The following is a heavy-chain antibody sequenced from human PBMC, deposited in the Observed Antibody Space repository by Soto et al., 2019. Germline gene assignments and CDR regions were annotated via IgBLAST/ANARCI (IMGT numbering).Heavy chain of an antibody. J-gene: IGHJ4*02. CDR3: AKASGASHSPIDS. CDR2: ISGSGDST. CDR1: GFTFRGYA. D-gene: IGHD2-8*02. V-gene: IGHV3-23*01. Sequence: EEQLLESGGGLAQPGGSLRLSCAASGFTFRGYAMSWVRQAHGKGPEWVSGISGSGDSTYHAKSVMGRFIISSDTSKNTLYLEINSLRAEDTAVYYCAKASGASHSPIDSWGQGNVVGVPS.